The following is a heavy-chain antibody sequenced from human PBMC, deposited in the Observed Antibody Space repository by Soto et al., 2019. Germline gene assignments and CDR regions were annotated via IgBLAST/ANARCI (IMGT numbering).Heavy chain of an antibody. J-gene: IGHJ5*02. CDR3: ARHRGYASGSYGLNWFDP. D-gene: IGHD3-10*01. CDR1: GGSISSGGYS. CDR2: IYYSGTT. Sequence: SETLSLTCAGSGGSISSGGYSWGWIRQPPGKGLEWIGTIYYSGTTYYNPSLKSRVTISLDTSKNQFSLKLSSVTAADTAVYYCARHRGYASGSYGLNWFDPWGQGTLVTVS. V-gene: IGHV4-39*01.